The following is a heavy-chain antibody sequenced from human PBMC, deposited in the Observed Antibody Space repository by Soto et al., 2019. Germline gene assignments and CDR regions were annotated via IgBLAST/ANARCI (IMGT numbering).Heavy chain of an antibody. CDR3: ARVGHYYYDSSGYLGSV. CDR1: GFTFSSYG. V-gene: IGHV3-33*01. D-gene: IGHD3-22*01. CDR2: IWYDGSNK. Sequence: GGSLRLSCAASGFTFSSYGMHWVRQAPGKGLGWVAVIWYDGSNKYYADSVKGRFTISRDNSKNTLYLQMNSLRAEDTAVYYCARVGHYYYDSSGYLGSVWGQGTTVTVSS. J-gene: IGHJ6*02.